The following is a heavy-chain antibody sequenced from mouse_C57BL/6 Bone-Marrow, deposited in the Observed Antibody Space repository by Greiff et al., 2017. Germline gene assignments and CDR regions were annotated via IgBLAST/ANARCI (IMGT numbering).Heavy chain of an antibody. J-gene: IGHJ4*01. CDR1: GYTFTSYW. CDR2: IYPSDSET. CDR3: ARGITTVVEDY. Sequence: QVQLQQPGAELVRPGSSVKLSCKASGYTFTSYWMDWVKQRPGQGLEWIGNIYPSDSETHYNQKFKDKATLTVDKSSSTAYMQLSSLTSEDSAVYYCARGITTVVEDYWGQGTSVTVSS. V-gene: IGHV1-61*01. D-gene: IGHD1-1*01.